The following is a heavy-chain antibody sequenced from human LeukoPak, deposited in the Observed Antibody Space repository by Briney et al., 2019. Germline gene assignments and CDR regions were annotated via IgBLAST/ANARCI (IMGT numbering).Heavy chain of an antibody. CDR3: SSLGGGAAAGIRTYYFDY. Sequence: KASETLCLTCTVSGGSISSIGFYWGWIRQPPGKGLEWIGSISYSGSTYYNPSLKSRVTISVDTSKNQFSVKLSSVTAADTAVYYRSSLGGGAAAGIRTYYFDYWGPGTPVTVPS. CDR1: GGSISSIGFY. CDR2: ISYSGST. D-gene: IGHD6-13*01. J-gene: IGHJ4*02. V-gene: IGHV4-39*01.